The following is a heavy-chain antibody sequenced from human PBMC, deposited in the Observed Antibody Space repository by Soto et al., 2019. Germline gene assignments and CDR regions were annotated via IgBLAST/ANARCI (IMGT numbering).Heavy chain of an antibody. CDR2: MHYSGATP. V-gene: IGHV1-46*01. CDR3: ARGRPELATIGSFAY. D-gene: IGHD1-1*01. J-gene: IGHJ4*02. Sequence: EACGEGLSNSYRRLARTVDIQGLEWMGVMHYSGATPTYAQKFPGRVTMARDTSTSIVYVELRSLTSEDTAVHYCARGRPELATIGSFAYWVQGTLITVSS. CDR1: GEGLSNSY.